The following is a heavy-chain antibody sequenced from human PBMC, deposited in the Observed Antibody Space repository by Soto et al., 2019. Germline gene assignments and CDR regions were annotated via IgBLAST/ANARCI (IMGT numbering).Heavy chain of an antibody. Sequence: QLQLQESGPGLVKPSETLSLTCTVSGGSISGSTYYWGWISQPPGKGLEYIGSTYYWGRTFYNPSFKSRVTVSVDTSKHHFSLNLNSVTAADMSVYYCARDGSGSLYPIDNWCQGTLVTVSS. J-gene: IGHJ4*02. CDR3: ARDGSGSLYPIDN. D-gene: IGHD3-10*01. V-gene: IGHV4-39*02. CDR1: GGSISGSTYY. CDR2: TYYWGRT.